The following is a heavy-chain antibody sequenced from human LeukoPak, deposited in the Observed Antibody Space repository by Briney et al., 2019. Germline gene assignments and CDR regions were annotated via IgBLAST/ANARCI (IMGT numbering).Heavy chain of an antibody. CDR2: FSGSGGST. V-gene: IGHV3-23*01. CDR1: GFTFSSYA. Sequence: PGGSLRLSCAASGFTFSSYAMSWVRQAPGKGLAWVSGFSGSGGSTHYADSVKGRFTISRDNSKNTLYMQMNSLRAEDTAVYYCAKADGIRVFPYWGQGTLVTVSS. CDR3: AKADGIRVFPY. D-gene: IGHD2-21*01. J-gene: IGHJ4*02.